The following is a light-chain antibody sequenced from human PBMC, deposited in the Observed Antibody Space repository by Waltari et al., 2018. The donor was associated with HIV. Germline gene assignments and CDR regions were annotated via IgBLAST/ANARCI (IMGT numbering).Light chain of an antibody. CDR2: DVS. CDR3: SSYTSSSTVV. CDR1: SSDVGSYNY. V-gene: IGLV2-14*03. J-gene: IGLJ2*01. Sequence: QSALTQPASVSGSPGQSITISCTGTSSDVGSYNYVSWYQQHPGKAPTLMIDDVSKRPLGVSNRFSGSKSGNTASLTISGLQAEDETDYYCSSYTSSSTVVFGGGTKVTVL.